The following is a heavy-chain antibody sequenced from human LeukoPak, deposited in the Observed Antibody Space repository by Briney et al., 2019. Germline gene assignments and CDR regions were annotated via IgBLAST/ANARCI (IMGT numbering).Heavy chain of an antibody. V-gene: IGHV1-69*13. J-gene: IGHJ4*02. CDR1: GGTFSSYA. CDR2: IIPIFGTA. D-gene: IGHD3-22*01. Sequence: ASVKVSCKASGGTFSSYAISWVRQAPGQGLEWMGGIIPIFGTANYAQKFQGRVTITADESTSTAYMELSSLRSEDTAVYYCASEYYYDSSGYLPFDYWGQGTPVTVSS. CDR3: ASEYYYDSSGYLPFDY.